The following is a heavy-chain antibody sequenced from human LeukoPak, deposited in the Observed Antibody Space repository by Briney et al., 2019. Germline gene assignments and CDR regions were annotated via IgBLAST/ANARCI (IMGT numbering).Heavy chain of an antibody. J-gene: IGHJ6*03. CDR2: ISRSGGST. D-gene: IGHD3-10*01. Sequence: GGSLRLSCAASGFTFSSYGMNWVRQAPGKGLEWVSAISRSGGSTYYADSVRGRFTISRDNSKNTRYLQMDSLRAEDTAVYYCAKALLWPGERPGYYYYYMDVWGKGTTVTISS. V-gene: IGHV3-23*01. CDR1: GFTFSSYG. CDR3: AKALLWPGERPGYYYYYMDV.